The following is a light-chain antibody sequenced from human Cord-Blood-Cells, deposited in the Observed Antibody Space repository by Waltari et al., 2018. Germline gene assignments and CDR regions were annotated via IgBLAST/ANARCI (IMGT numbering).Light chain of an antibody. CDR1: SGHSSYA. CDR2: LNSDGSH. V-gene: IGLV4-69*01. J-gene: IGLJ2*01. CDR3: QTWGTGIQV. Sequence: QLVLTQSPSASASLGASVKLTCPLSSGHSSYAIAWPQQQPEKGPRYLMKLNSDGSHSKGDGIPDRFSGSSSGAERYLTISSLQSEDEADYYCQTWGTGIQVFGGVTKLTVL.